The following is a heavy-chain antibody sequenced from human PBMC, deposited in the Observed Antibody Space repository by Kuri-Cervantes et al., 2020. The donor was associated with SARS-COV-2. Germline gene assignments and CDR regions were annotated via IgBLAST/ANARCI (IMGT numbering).Heavy chain of an antibody. Sequence: SETLSLTCTVSGGSISSGGYYWSWIRQYPGKGLEWIGYIYYSGSTYYNPSLKSRVTISVDTSKNQFSLKLSSVTAADTAVYYCARVLNSGSYPYRGNWFDPWGQGTLVTVSS. V-gene: IGHV4-31*03. CDR2: IYYSGST. J-gene: IGHJ5*02. CDR1: GGSISSGGYY. D-gene: IGHD3-10*01. CDR3: ARVLNSGSYPYRGNWFDP.